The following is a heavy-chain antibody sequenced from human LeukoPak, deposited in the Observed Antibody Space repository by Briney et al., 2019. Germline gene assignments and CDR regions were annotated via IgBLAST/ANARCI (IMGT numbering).Heavy chain of an antibody. V-gene: IGHV4-39*07. J-gene: IGHJ4*02. Sequence: SETLSLTCTVSSGSISTSNYYWGWVRQPPGKALEWIGNIFYGGSTYYSPSLKSRVTISLDTSRNQFSLKLNSVTAADTAVYYCARVFSVAGTFDYWGQGTLVTVSS. CDR1: SGSISTSNYY. CDR2: IFYGGST. CDR3: ARVFSVAGTFDY. D-gene: IGHD6-19*01.